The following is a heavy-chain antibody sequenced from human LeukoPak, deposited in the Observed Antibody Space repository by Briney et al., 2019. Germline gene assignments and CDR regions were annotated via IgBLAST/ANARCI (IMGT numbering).Heavy chain of an antibody. J-gene: IGHJ4*02. D-gene: IGHD6-6*01. V-gene: IGHV4-59*12. CDR1: GGSISNYY. CDR3: ASRYSSSYYFDY. CDR2: IFYSGST. Sequence: SETLSPTCTVSGGSISNYYWSWLRQPAGKGLEWIRYIFYSGSTNYNPSLKSRVTISVDTSKNQFSLKLSSVTAADTAVYYCASRYSSSYYFDYWGQGTLVTVSS.